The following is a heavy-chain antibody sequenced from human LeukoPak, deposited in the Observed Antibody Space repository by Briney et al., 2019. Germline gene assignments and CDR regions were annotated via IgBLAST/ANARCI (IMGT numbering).Heavy chain of an antibody. J-gene: IGHJ4*02. CDR1: GGSISSYY. V-gene: IGHV4-59*01. D-gene: IGHD6-19*01. CDR2: IYYSGTT. CDR3: ARVSPAGKFDY. Sequence: SETLSLTCTVSGGSISSYYWSWIRQPPGKGLEWIGYIYYSGTTNYNPSLKSRVTISVDTSKNQFSLKLSSVTAADTAVYYCARVSPAGKFDYWGQGTLVTVSS.